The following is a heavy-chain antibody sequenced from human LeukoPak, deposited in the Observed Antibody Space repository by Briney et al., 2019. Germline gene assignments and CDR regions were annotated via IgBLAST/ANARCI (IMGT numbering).Heavy chain of an antibody. CDR1: GGSISSSGYY. J-gene: IGHJ6*03. Sequence: PSETLSLTCTVSGGSISSSGYYWGWIRQSPGKGLEWIGTIYYSGSTYYNPSLRSRVTISVDTSKNQFSLKLSSVTAADTAVYYCARLRYYGSSGYYENYFYYMDVRGKGTTVTISS. CDR2: IYYSGST. V-gene: IGHV4-39*01. D-gene: IGHD3-22*01. CDR3: ARLRYYGSSGYYENYFYYMDV.